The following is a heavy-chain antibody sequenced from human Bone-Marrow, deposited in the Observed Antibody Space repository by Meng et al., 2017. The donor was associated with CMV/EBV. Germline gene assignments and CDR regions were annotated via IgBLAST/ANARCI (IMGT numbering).Heavy chain of an antibody. V-gene: IGHV3-30*02. CDR3: AKACSSTTCLGD. CDR1: GFTFSSYG. CDR2: IQYDGSTK. D-gene: IGHD2-2*01. Sequence: GESLKISCAASGFTFSSYGMHWVRQTPGKGLEWVTFIQYDGSTKYYADSVRGRFTISRDNSKNTLYLQMNSLRAEDTALYYCAKACSSTTCLGDWGQGTLATVSS. J-gene: IGHJ4*02.